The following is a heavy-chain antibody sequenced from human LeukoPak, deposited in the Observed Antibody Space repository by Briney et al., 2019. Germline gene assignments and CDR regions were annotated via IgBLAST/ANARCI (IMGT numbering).Heavy chain of an antibody. V-gene: IGHV3-66*01. J-gene: IGHJ4*02. CDR3: ARVQGYSRFDY. Sequence: GGSLRLSCAASGFSVTSNHMNWVRQAPGKGLEWVSIIYTGGTTHYADSLNDRFTISRDDSINTLYLQMNSLRAEDTAVYYCARVQGYSRFDYWGQGTLVTVSS. D-gene: IGHD3-22*01. CDR1: GFSVTSNH. CDR2: IYTGGTT.